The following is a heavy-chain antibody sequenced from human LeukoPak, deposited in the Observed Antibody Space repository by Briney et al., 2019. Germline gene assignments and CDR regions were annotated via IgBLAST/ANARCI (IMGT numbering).Heavy chain of an antibody. D-gene: IGHD3-16*02. V-gene: IGHV4-59*01. Sequence: SETLSLTCTVSGGSINYYYWSWIRQSPGKGLEWIGYIYYTGRTKYNPSLQSRVTISVDTSKNQFSLNLSSVSAADTAVYFCTRVSIHGDSDYWGQGTLVTVSS. CDR1: GGSINYYY. CDR2: IYYTGRT. CDR3: TRVSIHGDSDY. J-gene: IGHJ4*02.